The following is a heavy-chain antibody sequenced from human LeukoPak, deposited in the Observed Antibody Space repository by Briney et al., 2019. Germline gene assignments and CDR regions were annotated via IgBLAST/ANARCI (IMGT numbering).Heavy chain of an antibody. J-gene: IGHJ4*02. D-gene: IGHD1-7*01. CDR3: AKDGARITGTFGY. CDR1: GFTFSSYG. Sequence: GGSLRLSCAASGFTFSSYGMHWVRQAPGKGLEWVAFIRYDGSNKYYANSVKGRFTISRDNSKNTLYLQMNSLRAEDTAVYYCAKDGARITGTFGYWGQGTLVTVSS. CDR2: IRYDGSNK. V-gene: IGHV3-30*02.